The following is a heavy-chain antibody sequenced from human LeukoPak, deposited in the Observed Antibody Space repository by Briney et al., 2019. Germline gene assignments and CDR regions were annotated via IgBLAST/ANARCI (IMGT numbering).Heavy chain of an antibody. D-gene: IGHD1-26*01. CDR3: VRVWSGSGTYPAS. Sequence: GGSLRLSCAASGFTFSHYWMSWVRQGPGKGLEWVANIKQDGSEKYYVDSVKGRFTISRDNAENSVYLQMNSLRDEDTALYYCVRVWSGSGTYPASWGQGTLVTVSS. J-gene: IGHJ4*02. CDR1: GFTFSHYW. CDR2: IKQDGSEK. V-gene: IGHV3-7*01.